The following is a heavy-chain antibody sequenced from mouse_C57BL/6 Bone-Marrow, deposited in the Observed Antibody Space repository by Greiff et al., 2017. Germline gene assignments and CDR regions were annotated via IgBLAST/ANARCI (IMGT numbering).Heavy chain of an antibody. CDR2: IWSGGST. CDR3: AGYYYGSSPWYFDV. CDR1: GFSLTSYG. Sequence: VQLVESGPGLVQPSQSLSITCTVSGFSLTSYGVHWVRQSPGKGLEWLGVIWSGGSTDYNAAFISRLSISKDNSKSQVFFKMNSLQADDTAIYYCAGYYYGSSPWYFDVWGTGTTVTVSS. V-gene: IGHV2-2*01. D-gene: IGHD1-1*01. J-gene: IGHJ1*03.